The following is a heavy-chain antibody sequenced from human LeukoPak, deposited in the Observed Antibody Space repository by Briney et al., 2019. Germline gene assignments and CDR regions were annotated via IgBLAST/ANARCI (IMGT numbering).Heavy chain of an antibody. D-gene: IGHD3-22*01. Sequence: PSETLSLTCTVSGGSISSYYWSWIRQPPGQGLEWIGSIYHSGSAYYNPSLKSRVTISVDMSKNQFSLKLSSVTAADTAVYYCARPNYYDSSGYRRVDYWGQGTLVTVSS. CDR1: GGSISSYY. CDR3: ARPNYYDSSGYRRVDY. CDR2: IYHSGSA. J-gene: IGHJ4*02. V-gene: IGHV4-59*08.